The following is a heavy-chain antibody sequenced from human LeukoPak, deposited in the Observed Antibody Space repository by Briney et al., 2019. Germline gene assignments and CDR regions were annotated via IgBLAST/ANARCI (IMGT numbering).Heavy chain of an antibody. J-gene: IGHJ4*02. V-gene: IGHV6-1*01. CDR3: ARSALDTSGTYYNPQPFEY. D-gene: IGHD3-10*01. CDR1: GDTVSSNSAS. Sequence: SQTRSLTFAISGDTVSSNSASWNWLRQSPSRGLEWLGRTFYRSKWYNDYAVSVKSRITFNPDTSKNQFSLKLTSVTAADTAVYYCARSALDTSGTYYNPQPFEYWGQGTLVIVSS. CDR2: TFYRSKWYN.